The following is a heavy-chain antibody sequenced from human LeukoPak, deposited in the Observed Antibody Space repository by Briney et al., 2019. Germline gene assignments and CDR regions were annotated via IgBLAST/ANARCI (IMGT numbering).Heavy chain of an antibody. CDR3: AREKSLRGYSSRWVYYGMDV. J-gene: IGHJ6*02. D-gene: IGHD5-18*01. CDR2: IYGSGDT. CDR1: GFTVSSNY. V-gene: IGHV3-66*01. Sequence: GGSLRLSCAASGFTVSSNYMSWVRQAPGKGLEWVSIIYGSGDTCYADSVKGRFTISRDNSKNTLYLQMNSLRAEDTAVYYCAREKSLRGYSSRWVYYGMDVWGQGTTVTVSS.